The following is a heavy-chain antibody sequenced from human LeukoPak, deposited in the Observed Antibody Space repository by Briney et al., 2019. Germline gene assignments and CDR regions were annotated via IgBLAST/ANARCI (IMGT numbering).Heavy chain of an antibody. CDR2: ISGSGGST. CDR3: AKAHAFTMIVVVIRYYFDY. CDR1: GFTFSSYA. Sequence: QPGGSLRLSCAASGFTFSSYAMSWVRQAPGKGLEWVSAISGSGGSTYYADSVKGRFTISRDNSKNTLYPQMNSLRAEDTAVYYCAKAHAFTMIVVVIRYYFDYWGQGTLVTVSS. V-gene: IGHV3-23*01. D-gene: IGHD3-22*01. J-gene: IGHJ4*02.